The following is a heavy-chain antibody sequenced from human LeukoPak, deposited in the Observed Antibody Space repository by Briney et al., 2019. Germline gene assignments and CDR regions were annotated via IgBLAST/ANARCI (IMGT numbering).Heavy chain of an antibody. CDR2: IYYSGST. Sequence: SETLSLTCTVSGGSISSSSYYWGWIRQPPGKGLEWIGSIYYSGSTYYNPSLKSRVTISVDTSKNQFSLKLSSVTAADTAVYYCARDPQAGTDFWGQGTLVTVSS. J-gene: IGHJ4*02. CDR3: ARDPQAGTDF. V-gene: IGHV4-39*07. CDR1: GGSISSSSYY. D-gene: IGHD6-19*01.